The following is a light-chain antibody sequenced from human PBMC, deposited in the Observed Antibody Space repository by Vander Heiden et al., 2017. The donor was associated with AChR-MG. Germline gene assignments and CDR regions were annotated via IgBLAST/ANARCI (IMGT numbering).Light chain of an antibody. CDR1: NIGSKS. V-gene: IGLV3-21*02. Sequence: SYVLTQPPSVSVAPGRTATITCGGNNIGSKSVHWYQQKLGQAPVLVVYDGSDRPSGIPERISGSNSGNTATLTISRVEAGDEGDYYCQVWDSVSDPVVFGGGTKL. CDR3: QVWDSVSDPVV. J-gene: IGLJ2*01. CDR2: DGS.